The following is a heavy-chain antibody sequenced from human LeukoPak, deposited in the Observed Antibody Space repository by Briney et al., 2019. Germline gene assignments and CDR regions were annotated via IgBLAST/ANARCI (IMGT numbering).Heavy chain of an antibody. J-gene: IGHJ4*02. CDR1: GGSISSSSYY. CDR2: IYYSGST. D-gene: IGHD3-16*02. Sequence: SETLSLTCTVSGGSISSSSYYWGWIRQPPGKGLEWIGSIYYSGSTYYNPSLKSRVTISVDTSKNQFSLKLSSVTAADTAVYYCARVSGLSGWLDYWGQGTLVTVSS. CDR3: ARVSGLSGWLDY. V-gene: IGHV4-39*07.